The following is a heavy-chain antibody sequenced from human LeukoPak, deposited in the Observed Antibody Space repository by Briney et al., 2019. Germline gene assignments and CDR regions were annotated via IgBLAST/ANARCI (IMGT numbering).Heavy chain of an antibody. CDR1: GFAFSSYE. CDR2: ISSSGNTI. J-gene: IGHJ4*02. CDR3: ARALRITMIGDY. V-gene: IGHV3-48*03. D-gene: IGHD3-22*01. Sequence: GGSLRLSCAPSGFAFSSYEMNWVRQAPGKGLEWVSYISSSGNTIHYADSVKGRFTISRDNAKNSLYLQMNSLRAEDTAFYYCARALRITMIGDYWGQGTLVTVSS.